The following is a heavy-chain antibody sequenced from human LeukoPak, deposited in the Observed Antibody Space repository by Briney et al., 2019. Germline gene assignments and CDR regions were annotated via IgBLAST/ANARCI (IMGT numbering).Heavy chain of an antibody. CDR1: GGSFSGYY. V-gene: IGHV4-34*01. D-gene: IGHD3-3*01. CDR3: ARGGPIGVDY. CDR2: INHSGST. J-gene: IGHJ4*02. Sequence: SETLSLTCAVYGGSFSGYYWSWIRQPPGKGLEWIGEINHSGSTNYNPSLKSRVSISVDTSKNQFSLKLSSVTAADTAVYYCARGGPIGVDYWGQGTLVTVSS.